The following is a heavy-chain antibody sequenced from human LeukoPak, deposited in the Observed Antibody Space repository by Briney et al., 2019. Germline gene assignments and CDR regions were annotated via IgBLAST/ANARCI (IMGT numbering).Heavy chain of an antibody. J-gene: IGHJ4*02. CDR2: IYYSGST. CDR3: AREGGYYDSSGYYYLIDY. CDR1: GFTFSDYY. D-gene: IGHD3-22*01. Sequence: LRLSCAASGFTFSDYYMTWIRQAPGKGLEWIGYIYYSGSTNYNPSLKSRVTISVDTSKNQFSLELSSVTAADTAVYYCAREGGYYDSSGYYYLIDYWGQGTLVTVSS. V-gene: IGHV4-59*01.